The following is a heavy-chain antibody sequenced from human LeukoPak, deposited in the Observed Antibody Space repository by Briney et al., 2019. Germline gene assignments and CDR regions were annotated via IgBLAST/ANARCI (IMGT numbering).Heavy chain of an antibody. Sequence: GGPLRLSCVASGFSFRNYAIHWVRQAPGKGLEYVSVINTDGRITYYADSVKGRFTISRDNSKNTVYLQMGSLRGEDMAVYYCTRDGGSFCDFDYWGRGALVTVSS. CDR1: GFSFRNYA. J-gene: IGHJ4*02. CDR3: TRDGGSFCDFDY. V-gene: IGHV3-64*02. CDR2: INTDGRIT. D-gene: IGHD1-26*01.